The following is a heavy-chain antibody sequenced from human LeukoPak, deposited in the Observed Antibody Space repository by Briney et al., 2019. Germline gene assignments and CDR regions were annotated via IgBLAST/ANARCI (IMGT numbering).Heavy chain of an antibody. CDR1: GYTFTDYY. V-gene: IGHV1-69-2*01. Sequence: ASVKVSCKASGYTFTDYYMHWVQQAPGKGLEWMGRVDPEDGETIYAEKFQGRVTITADTSTDTAYMELSSLRSEDTAVYYCATDRGFQHWGQGTLVAVSS. J-gene: IGHJ1*01. CDR3: ATDRGFQH. CDR2: VDPEDGET.